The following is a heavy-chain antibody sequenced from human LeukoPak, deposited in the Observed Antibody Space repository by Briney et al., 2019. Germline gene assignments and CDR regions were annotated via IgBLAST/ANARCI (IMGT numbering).Heavy chain of an antibody. Sequence: ASVKVSCKASGYTFTSNGISWVRLAPGQGLEWMGWINPNSGGTNYAQKFQGRVTMTRDTSISTAYMELSRLRSDDTAVYYCARLDFWSGYYEDYWGQGTLVTVSS. D-gene: IGHD3-3*01. CDR2: INPNSGGT. CDR1: GYTFTSNG. V-gene: IGHV1-2*02. J-gene: IGHJ4*02. CDR3: ARLDFWSGYYEDY.